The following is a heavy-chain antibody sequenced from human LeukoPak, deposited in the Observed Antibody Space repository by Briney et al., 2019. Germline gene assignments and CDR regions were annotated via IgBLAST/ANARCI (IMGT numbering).Heavy chain of an antibody. CDR1: GGSISEYH. CDR3: AKVGTGGGDHFDY. D-gene: IGHD3-16*01. Sequence: KSSETLSLTCTVSGGSISEYHWSWIRQSPGKGLEWIGYIYSSGSTNYNPSLKRRVTMSVDTSKNQFFLRLSSVTAADTAVYYCAKVGTGGGDHFDYWGQGTLVTVSS. V-gene: IGHV4-59*01. J-gene: IGHJ4*02. CDR2: IYSSGST.